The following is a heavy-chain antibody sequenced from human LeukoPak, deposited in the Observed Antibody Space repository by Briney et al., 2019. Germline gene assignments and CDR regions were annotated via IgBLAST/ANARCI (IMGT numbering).Heavy chain of an antibody. J-gene: IGHJ6*03. CDR2: ISGSGGST. CDR3: AKASKGYMDV. Sequence: GGSLRLSCAASGFTFSSYAMRWVRQAPGRGLEWVSAISGSGGSTYYADSVKGRFTISRDNSKNTLYLQMNSLRAEDTAVYYCAKASKGYMDVWGKGTTVTVSS. CDR1: GFTFSSYA. V-gene: IGHV3-23*01.